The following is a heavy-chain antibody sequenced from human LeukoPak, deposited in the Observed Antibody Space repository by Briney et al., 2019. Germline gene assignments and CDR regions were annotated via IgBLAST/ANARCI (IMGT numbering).Heavy chain of an antibody. D-gene: IGHD3-22*01. CDR1: GGTFSSYA. CDR3: ARGYSSGSLFDY. J-gene: IGHJ4*02. V-gene: IGHV1-69*05. CDR2: IIPIFATA. Sequence: SVKVSCKASGGTFSSYAISWVRQAPGQGLEWMGGIIPIFATANYAQKFQGRVTITTDESTSTAYMELSSLRSEDTAVYYCARGYSSGSLFDYWGQGTLVTVSS.